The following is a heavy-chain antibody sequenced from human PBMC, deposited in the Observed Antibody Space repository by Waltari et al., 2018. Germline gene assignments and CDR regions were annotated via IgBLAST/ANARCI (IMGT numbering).Heavy chain of an antibody. Sequence: QVQLVQSGAEVKKPGASVKVSCKASGYTFTSYAMHWVRQAPGQRLEWRGWINAGNGNTKYSQKFQGRVTMTRDTSASTAYMELSSLRSEDTAVYYCATALYSRSWYYFDYWGQGTLVTVSS. D-gene: IGHD6-13*01. CDR1: GYTFTSYA. V-gene: IGHV1-3*01. J-gene: IGHJ4*02. CDR3: ATALYSRSWYYFDY. CDR2: INAGNGNT.